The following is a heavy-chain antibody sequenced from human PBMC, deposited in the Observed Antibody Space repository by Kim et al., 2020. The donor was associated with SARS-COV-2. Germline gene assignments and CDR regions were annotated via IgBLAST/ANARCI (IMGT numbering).Heavy chain of an antibody. CDR2: T. D-gene: IGHD6-19*01. J-gene: IGHJ4*02. CDR3: AGASAVAGRIDY. Sequence: TYYNPSLKSRVTISVDTSKNHFSLKLNSVTAADSAVYYCAGASAVAGRIDYWGQGTLVTVSS. V-gene: IGHV4-39*02.